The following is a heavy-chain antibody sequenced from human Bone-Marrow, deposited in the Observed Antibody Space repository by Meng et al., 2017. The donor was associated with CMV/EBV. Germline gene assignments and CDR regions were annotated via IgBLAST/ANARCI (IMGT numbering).Heavy chain of an antibody. J-gene: IGHJ4*02. D-gene: IGHD3-22*01. CDR1: GGAFSGYY. Sequence: QVQIQQWGAGLLKPSDTLSLTCAVYGGAFSGYYWSWIRQPPGKGLEWIGEINHSGSTNYNPSLKSRVTISVDTSKNQFSLKLSSVTAADTAVYYCARGVDYYDSSGYYYWGQGTLVTVFS. CDR3: ARGVDYYDSSGYYY. CDR2: INHSGST. V-gene: IGHV4-34*01.